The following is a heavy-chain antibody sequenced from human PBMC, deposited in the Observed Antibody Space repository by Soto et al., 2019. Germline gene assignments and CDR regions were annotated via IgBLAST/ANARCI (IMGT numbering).Heavy chain of an antibody. CDR1: GGSISSSSYY. D-gene: IGHD2-15*01. V-gene: IGHV4-39*01. Sequence: QLQLQESGPGLVKPSETLSLTCTVSGGSISSSSYYWGWIRQPPGKGLEWIGSIYYSGSTYYNPSLKRRVTISVDTSKNQFSLKLSSVTAADTAVYYCASPRDCSGGSCYAFDIWGQGTMVTVSS. J-gene: IGHJ3*02. CDR2: IYYSGST. CDR3: ASPRDCSGGSCYAFDI.